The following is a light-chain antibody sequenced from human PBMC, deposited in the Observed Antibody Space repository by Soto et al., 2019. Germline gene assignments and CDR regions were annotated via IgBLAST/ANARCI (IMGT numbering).Light chain of an antibody. J-gene: IGKJ1*01. CDR2: DAS. CDR1: QSVSNY. Sequence: EIVLTQSPATLSLSPGERATLSCWASQSVSNYFVWYQQKPGQAPRLLIYDASKRATGIPARFSGSGSGTDFTLTISSLKPEDFAVYYCQQRSIWPWTFGQGTKVDIK. CDR3: QQRSIWPWT. V-gene: IGKV3-11*01.